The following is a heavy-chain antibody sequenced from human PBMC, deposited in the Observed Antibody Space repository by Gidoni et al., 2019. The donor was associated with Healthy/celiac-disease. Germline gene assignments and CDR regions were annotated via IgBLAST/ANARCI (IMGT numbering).Heavy chain of an antibody. D-gene: IGHD6-13*01. V-gene: IGHV3-9*01. Sequence: EVQLVESGGGLVQPGRSLRLSCAASGFTFADYAMHWVRQAPGQGLEWVSGISWNSGSIGYADSVKGRFTISRDNAKNSLYLQMNSLRAEDTALYYCAKDLAPRQLVRRGYFDYWGQGTLVTVSS. CDR3: AKDLAPRQLVRRGYFDY. CDR2: ISWNSGSI. J-gene: IGHJ4*02. CDR1: GFTFADYA.